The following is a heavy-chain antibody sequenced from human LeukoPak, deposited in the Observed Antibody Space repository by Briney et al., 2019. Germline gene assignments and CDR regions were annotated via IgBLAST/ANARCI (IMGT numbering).Heavy chain of an antibody. V-gene: IGHV4-59*08. CDR3: ARHIGGGIEDMDV. J-gene: IGHJ6*03. Sequence: SETLSLTCTVSGGSIGTYYWSWVRQSPGKGLEWIGYIYVTGNRFNPYLQSRVTISVDTSRNQFFLKMSSVTAADTAVYHCARHIGGGIEDMDVWGKGTKVTVSS. D-gene: IGHD3-16*02. CDR1: GGSIGTYY. CDR2: IYVTGN.